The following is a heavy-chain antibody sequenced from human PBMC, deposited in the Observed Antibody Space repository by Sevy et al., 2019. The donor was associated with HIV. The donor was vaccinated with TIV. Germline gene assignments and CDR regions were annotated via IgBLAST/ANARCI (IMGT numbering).Heavy chain of an antibody. D-gene: IGHD3-3*01. CDR2: IKQDGSEK. J-gene: IGHJ3*02. CDR3: ARLNRGYDFWSGYSSGGAFDI. Sequence: GGSLRLSCAASGFTFSSYWMSWVRQAPGKGLEWVANIKQDGSEKYYVDSVKGRFTISRDNAKNSLYLQMNSLRAEDAAVYYWARLNRGYDFWSGYSSGGAFDIWGQGTMVTVSS. V-gene: IGHV3-7*01. CDR1: GFTFSSYW.